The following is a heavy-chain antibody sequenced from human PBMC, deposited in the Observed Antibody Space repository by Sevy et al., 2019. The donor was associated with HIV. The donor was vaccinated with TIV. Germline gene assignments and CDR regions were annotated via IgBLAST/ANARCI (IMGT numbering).Heavy chain of an antibody. D-gene: IGHD2-15*01. J-gene: IGHJ3*02. V-gene: IGHV3-23*01. Sequence: GGSLRLSCAASGFSFISYAMNWVRQAPGKGLECVSAISGSDGATYYADSVKGRFSISRDNSKNTLYLQMDSLRAEDTAVYYCAKDIVAVVGDAFDIWGQGTMVTVSS. CDR2: ISGSDGAT. CDR3: AKDIVAVVGDAFDI. CDR1: GFSFISYA.